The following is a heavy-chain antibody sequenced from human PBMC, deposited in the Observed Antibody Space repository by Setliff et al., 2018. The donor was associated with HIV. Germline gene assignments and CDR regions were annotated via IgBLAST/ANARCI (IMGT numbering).Heavy chain of an antibody. CDR3: ARDLAY. CDR1: GFTVSSSY. V-gene: IGHV3-7*03. J-gene: IGHJ4*02. CDR2: IKEDGSEK. Sequence: GESLKISCEASGFTVSSSYMAWVRQAPGKGLEWVANIKEDGSEKYYVDSVKGRFTISRDNAQNSLYLQMSSLKVEDTAVYYCARDLAYWGQGTLVTVSS.